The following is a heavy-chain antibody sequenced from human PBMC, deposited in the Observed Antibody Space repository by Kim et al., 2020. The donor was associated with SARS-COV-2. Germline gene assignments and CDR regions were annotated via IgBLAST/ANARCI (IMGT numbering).Heavy chain of an antibody. Sequence: ASVKVSCKASGYTFTSYAMNWVRQAPGQGLEWMGWINTNTGNPTYAQGFTGRFVFSLDTSVSTAYLQISSLKAEDTAVYYCARRGFLTALYEHYYYGMDVWGQGTTVTVSS. V-gene: IGHV7-4-1*02. CDR1: GYTFTSYA. D-gene: IGHD2-21*02. CDR3: ARRGFLTALYEHYYYGMDV. J-gene: IGHJ6*02. CDR2: INTNTGNP.